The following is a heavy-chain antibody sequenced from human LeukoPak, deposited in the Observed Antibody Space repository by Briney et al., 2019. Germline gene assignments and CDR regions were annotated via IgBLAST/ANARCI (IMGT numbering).Heavy chain of an antibody. V-gene: IGHV1-69*04. Sequence: ASVKVSCKASGGTFSSYAISWVRQAPGQGLEWMGRIISILGIANYAQKFQGRVTITADKSTSTAYMELSSLRSEDTAVYYRARVGPRDGYDYWGQGTLVTVSS. J-gene: IGHJ4*02. CDR1: GGTFSSYA. CDR3: ARVGPRDGYDY. CDR2: IISILGIA. D-gene: IGHD5-24*01.